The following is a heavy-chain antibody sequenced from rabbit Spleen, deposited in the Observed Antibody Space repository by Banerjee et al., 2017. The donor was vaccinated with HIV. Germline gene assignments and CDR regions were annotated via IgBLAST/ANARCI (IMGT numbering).Heavy chain of an antibody. V-gene: IGHV1S45*01. CDR1: GVSFSSNHY. J-gene: IGHJ6*01. D-gene: IGHD8-1*01. Sequence: QEQLVESGGGLVKPEGSLTLTCTASGVSFSSNHYMCWVRQAPGKGLEWIACIEGGSSAFSYFASWAKGRFTISKTSSTTVTLQMTSLTVADTATYFCARDSGSSFSSYGMDLWGQGTLVTVS. CDR3: ARDSGSSFSSYGMDL. CDR2: IEGGSSAFS.